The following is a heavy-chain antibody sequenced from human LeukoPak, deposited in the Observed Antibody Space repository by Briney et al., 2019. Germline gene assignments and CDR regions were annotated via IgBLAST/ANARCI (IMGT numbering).Heavy chain of an antibody. V-gene: IGHV3-23*01. CDR2: ISAGGST. CDR1: GFTFSSYA. J-gene: IGHJ4*02. CDR3: AKGSDSGVDFCGPDY. D-gene: IGHD2-21*01. Sequence: PGGSLRLSCAASGFTFSSYAMNWVRQAPGKGLEWVSGISAGGSTEYADSAKGRFTISRDNSKNKLFLQMNSLRDEDTAVYYGAKGSDSGVDFCGPDYWGQGTLVTVSS.